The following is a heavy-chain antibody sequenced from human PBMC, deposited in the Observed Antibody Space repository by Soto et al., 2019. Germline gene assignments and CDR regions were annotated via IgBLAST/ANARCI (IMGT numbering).Heavy chain of an antibody. CDR3: SKDAGGTTPHGPSLGAWYFYYGMDV. D-gene: IGHD3-16*01. CDR1: GFFFIDYG. V-gene: IGHV3-30*18. Sequence: GGSLRLSCEGSGFFFIDYGMHWVRQAPGKGLEWVAVISYDGTNKYYGDSAKGRFTIARDNSRNTLYLEMNSLSEEDTAVYYCSKDAGGTTPHGPSLGAWYFYYGMDVWGPGTTVTVSS. CDR2: ISYDGTNK. J-gene: IGHJ6*02.